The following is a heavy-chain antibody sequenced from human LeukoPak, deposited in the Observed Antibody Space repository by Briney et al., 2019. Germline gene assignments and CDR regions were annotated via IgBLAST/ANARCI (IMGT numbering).Heavy chain of an antibody. CDR2: ISYDGSNK. Sequence: GSLRLSCAASGFTFSSYAMHWVRQAPGKGLEWVAVISYDGSNKYYADSVKGRFTISRDNSKNTLYLQMNSLRAEDTAVYYCASDDSSGYYLDYWGQGTLVTVSS. V-gene: IGHV3-30*04. D-gene: IGHD3-22*01. J-gene: IGHJ4*02. CDR3: ASDDSSGYYLDY. CDR1: GFTFSSYA.